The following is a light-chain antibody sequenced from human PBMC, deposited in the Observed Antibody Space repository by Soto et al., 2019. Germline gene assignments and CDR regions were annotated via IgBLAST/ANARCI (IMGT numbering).Light chain of an antibody. Sequence: DIQMTQSPSTLSASVGDRVTITCRASQSISSWLAWYQQKPGKAPKLLIYKATSLESGVPSSFSGSRSGTAFSLTISSLQPDDFATYYCQQYNSYLYTFGQGTKLEIK. V-gene: IGKV1-5*03. CDR3: QQYNSYLYT. CDR2: KAT. J-gene: IGKJ2*01. CDR1: QSISSW.